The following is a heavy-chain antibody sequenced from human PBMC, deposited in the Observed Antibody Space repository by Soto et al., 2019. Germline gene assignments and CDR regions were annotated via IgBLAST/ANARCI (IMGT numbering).Heavy chain of an antibody. D-gene: IGHD3-16*02. V-gene: IGHV4-59*01. CDR2: IFYTGST. Sequence: TLSLTFTVSGGSISRYFWSWIRQSPGKGLEWIGYIFYTGSTTYNPSLKSRVTISIDTSKNQFSLKLSSLTAADTAVHYCAHFSYLEWYDPWGQGTLVTVSS. J-gene: IGHJ5*02. CDR1: GGSISRYF. CDR3: AHFSYLEWYDP.